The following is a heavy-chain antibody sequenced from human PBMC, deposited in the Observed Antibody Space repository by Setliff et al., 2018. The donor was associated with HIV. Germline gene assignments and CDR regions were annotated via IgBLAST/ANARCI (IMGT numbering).Heavy chain of an antibody. V-gene: IGHV3-48*01. CDR2: SSSSRSTI. CDR3: AKGAKDYFHSTDYNRPDAFEL. J-gene: IGHJ3*01. CDR1: GFTFSSNT. D-gene: IGHD3-22*01. Sequence: GGSLRLSCAASGFTFSSNTMNWVRQAPGKGLEWVSYSSSSRSTIYYADSVKGRFTISRDNAKNSLYLQMNSLRAEDTAVYYCAKGAKDYFHSTDYNRPDAFELWGQGTMVTVSS.